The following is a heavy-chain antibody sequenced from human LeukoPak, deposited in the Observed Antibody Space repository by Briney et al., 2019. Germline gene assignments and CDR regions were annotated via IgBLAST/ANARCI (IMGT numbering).Heavy chain of an antibody. CDR3: ASVRFLDGYNWNHFDY. CDR1: GGTFSSYA. CDR2: INPSGGST. J-gene: IGHJ4*02. V-gene: IGHV1-46*01. Sequence: GASVKVSCKASGGTFSSYAISWVRQAPGQGLEWMGIINPSGGSTSYAQKFQGRVTMTRDTSTSTVYMELSSLRSEDTAVYYCASVRFLDGYNWNHFDYWGQGTLVTVSS. D-gene: IGHD5-24*01.